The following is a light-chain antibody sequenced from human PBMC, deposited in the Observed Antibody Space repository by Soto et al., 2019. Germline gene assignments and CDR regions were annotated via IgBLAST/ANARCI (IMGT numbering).Light chain of an antibody. J-gene: IGKJ1*01. CDR2: GAS. CDR3: QQLNAYPLT. CDR1: QGTSSY. Sequence: DIQLTQSPSLQSASLGDRVTITCRASQGTSSYLAWFQQKPGRAPKLLIYGASTLQSGVPARFSGSGSGTDCTLTISNLKMEDFATYYCQQLNAYPLTFGQGTKVDIK. V-gene: IGKV1-9*01.